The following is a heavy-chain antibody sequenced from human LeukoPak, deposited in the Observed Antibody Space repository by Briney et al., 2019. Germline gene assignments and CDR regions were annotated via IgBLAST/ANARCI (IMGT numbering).Heavy chain of an antibody. CDR3: ARDRVTHLEWGDDDAFDI. D-gene: IGHD3-3*01. V-gene: IGHV1-46*02. CDR1: GDTFNIYG. Sequence: GASVKVSCKASGDTFNIYGIGWVRQAPGQGLEWMGIINPSGGSTSYAQKFQGRVTMTRDTSTSTVYMELSSLRSEDTAVYYCARDRVTHLEWGDDDAFDIWGQGTMVTVSS. J-gene: IGHJ3*02. CDR2: INPSGGST.